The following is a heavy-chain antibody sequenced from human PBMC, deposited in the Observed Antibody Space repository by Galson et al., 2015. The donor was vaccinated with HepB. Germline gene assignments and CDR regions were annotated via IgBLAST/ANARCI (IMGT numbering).Heavy chain of an antibody. CDR2: VYSGGNT. V-gene: IGHV3-53*01. J-gene: IGHJ4*02. Sequence: SLRLSCAASGFIVSTKYMSWVRQAPGKGLEWVSVVYSGGNTYYADSVKGRFTISRDNSKNTLYLQMNSLRAEDTAVYYCAKIDYGDYMPSYYFDYWGQGTLVTVSS. CDR1: GFIVSTKY. D-gene: IGHD4-17*01. CDR3: AKIDYGDYMPSYYFDY.